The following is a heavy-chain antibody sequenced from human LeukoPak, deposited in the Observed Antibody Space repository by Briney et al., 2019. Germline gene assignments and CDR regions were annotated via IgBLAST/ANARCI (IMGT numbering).Heavy chain of an antibody. CDR2: FDPEDGET. D-gene: IGHD3-10*01. CDR1: GYTLTELS. J-gene: IGHJ4*02. Sequence: ASVKVSCKVSGYTLTELSMHWVRQAPGKGLGWMGGFDPEDGETIYAQKFQGRVTMTEDTSTDTAYMELSSLRSEDTAVYYCATVYYYGSGSYYNPLDYWGQGTLVTVSS. CDR3: ATVYYYGSGSYYNPLDY. V-gene: IGHV1-24*01.